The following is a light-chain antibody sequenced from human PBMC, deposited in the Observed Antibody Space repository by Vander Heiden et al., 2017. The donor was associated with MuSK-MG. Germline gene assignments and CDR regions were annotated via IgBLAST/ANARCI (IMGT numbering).Light chain of an antibody. CDR2: GES. J-gene: IGKJ4*01. V-gene: IGKV3-11*01. CDR3: QQHSSWPLT. Sequence: DILLTQSPATLSLSPGDRATLSCSANESVSSYVAWYQQKPGQPPRLLINGESNTATDIPAMFSGSGSGTDFTRTISSLEPEDFAVYYCQQHSSWPLTFGGGTKVEIK. CDR1: ESVSSY.